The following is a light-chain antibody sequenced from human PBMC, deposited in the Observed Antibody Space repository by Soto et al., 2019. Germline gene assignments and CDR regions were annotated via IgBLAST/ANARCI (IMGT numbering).Light chain of an antibody. Sequence: TLSLSPGERATLSCRASQSVSSSYLAWYQQKPGQAPRLLIYGASSSATGIPDRFSGSGSGTDFTLTISRLEPEDFAVYYCQQYGDSPRTFGQGTKVDIK. J-gene: IGKJ1*01. CDR2: GAS. CDR3: QQYGDSPRT. CDR1: QSVSSSY. V-gene: IGKV3-20*01.